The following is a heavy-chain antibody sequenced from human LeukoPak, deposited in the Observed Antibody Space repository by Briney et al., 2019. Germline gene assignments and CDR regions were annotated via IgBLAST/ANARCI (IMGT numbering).Heavy chain of an antibody. Sequence: PGGSLRLSCAASGFTFSSYAMHWVRQAPGKGLEWVAVISYDGSNKYYADSVKGRFTISRDNSKNTLYLQMNSLRAEDTAVYYCARAGYCSGGSCPPDYWGQGTLVTVSS. D-gene: IGHD2-15*01. V-gene: IGHV3-30-3*01. J-gene: IGHJ4*02. CDR1: GFTFSSYA. CDR2: ISYDGSNK. CDR3: ARAGYCSGGSCPPDY.